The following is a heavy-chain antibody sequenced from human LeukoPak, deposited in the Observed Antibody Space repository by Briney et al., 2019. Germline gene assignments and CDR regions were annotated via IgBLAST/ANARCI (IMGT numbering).Heavy chain of an antibody. Sequence: GASVKVSCKACGYTFTGHYMHWVRQAPGQGLEWMGWINPNSGGTNYAQKFQGRVTMTRDTSIGTAYMELSRLRSDDTAVYYCARESLVLEWLNDYWGQGTLVTVSS. CDR1: GYTFTGHY. CDR2: INPNSGGT. D-gene: IGHD3-3*01. CDR3: ARESLVLEWLNDY. J-gene: IGHJ4*02. V-gene: IGHV1-2*02.